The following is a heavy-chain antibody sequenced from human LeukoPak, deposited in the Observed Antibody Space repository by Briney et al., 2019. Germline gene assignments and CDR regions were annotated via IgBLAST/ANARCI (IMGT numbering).Heavy chain of an antibody. V-gene: IGHV3-21*01. CDR3: AREMATSFSDY. J-gene: IGHJ4*02. CDR1: GFTFSSYS. D-gene: IGHD5-24*01. CDR2: ISSSSSSYI. Sequence: PGGSLRLSCAASGFTFSSYSMNWVRQAPGKGLEWVSSISSSSSSYIYYADSVKGRFTISRDNAKNSLYLQMNSLRAEDTAVYYCAREMATSFSDYWGQGTLVTVSS.